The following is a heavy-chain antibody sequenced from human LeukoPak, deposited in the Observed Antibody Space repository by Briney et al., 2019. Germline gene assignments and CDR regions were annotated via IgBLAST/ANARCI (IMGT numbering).Heavy chain of an antibody. Sequence: GGSLRLSCAASGFTVITNDMTWLRQAPGKGLDWVSVLYSDGNTKYADSVQGRFTISRDNSKNTLYLEMNSLSPDDTAVYYCARGVEPLAANTLAYWGQGTLVTVSS. CDR2: LYSDGNT. V-gene: IGHV3-53*01. CDR3: ARGVEPLAANTLAY. CDR1: GFTVITND. D-gene: IGHD1-14*01. J-gene: IGHJ4*02.